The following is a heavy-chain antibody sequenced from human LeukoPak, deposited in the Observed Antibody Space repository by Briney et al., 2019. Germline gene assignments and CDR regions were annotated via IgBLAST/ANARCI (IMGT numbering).Heavy chain of an antibody. CDR3: ARDQLYGSGWYAWFDP. Sequence: SGTLSLTCAVSRGSINSSHWWNWVRQPPGKGLEWIGEIYHSGSTYYNPSLKSRVTISVDTSKNQFSLKLSSVTAADTAVYYCARDQLYGSGWYAWFDPWGQGTLVTVSP. CDR1: RGSINSSHW. D-gene: IGHD6-19*01. CDR2: IYHSGST. J-gene: IGHJ5*02. V-gene: IGHV4-4*02.